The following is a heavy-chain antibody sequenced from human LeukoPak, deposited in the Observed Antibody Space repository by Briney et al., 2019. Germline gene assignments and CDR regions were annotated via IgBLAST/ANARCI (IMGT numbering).Heavy chain of an antibody. CDR2: INPSAGST. V-gene: IGHV1-46*01. J-gene: IGHJ4*02. D-gene: IGHD1-26*01. CDR3: ARALSGSYYGDY. CDR1: GYTFTGYY. Sequence: GASVKVSCKASGYTFTGYYMHWVRQAPGQGLEWMGIINPSAGSTSYAQKFQGRVTMTRDTSTSTVYMELSSLRSEDTAVYYCARALSGSYYGDYWGQGTLVTVSS.